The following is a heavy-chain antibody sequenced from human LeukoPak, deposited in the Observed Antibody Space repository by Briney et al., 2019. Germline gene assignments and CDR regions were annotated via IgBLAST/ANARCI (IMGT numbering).Heavy chain of an antibody. D-gene: IGHD1-26*01. CDR1: GFTFSSYW. CDR2: IKQDGSEK. Sequence: GGSLRLSCVVSGFTFSSYWMTWVRQAPGKGLEWVANIKQDGSEKYSVDSVKGRFTISRDNARNSLYLQMNSLRAEDTAVYYCARNSGSHPWGKGTLVTVSS. CDR3: ARNSGSHP. J-gene: IGHJ5*02. V-gene: IGHV3-7*01.